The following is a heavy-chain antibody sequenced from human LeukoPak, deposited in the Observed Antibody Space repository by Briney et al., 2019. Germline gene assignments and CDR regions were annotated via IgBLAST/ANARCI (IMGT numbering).Heavy chain of an antibody. Sequence: GRSLRLSCAASGFTFSSYAMHWVRQAPGKGLVWVAVISYDGSNKYYADSVKGRFTISRDNSKNTLYLQMNSLRAEDTAVYYCARDRTRDGYNQGKVFDYWGQGTLVTVSS. CDR3: ARDRTRDGYNQGKVFDY. J-gene: IGHJ4*02. CDR2: ISYDGSNK. V-gene: IGHV3-30-3*01. D-gene: IGHD5-24*01. CDR1: GFTFSSYA.